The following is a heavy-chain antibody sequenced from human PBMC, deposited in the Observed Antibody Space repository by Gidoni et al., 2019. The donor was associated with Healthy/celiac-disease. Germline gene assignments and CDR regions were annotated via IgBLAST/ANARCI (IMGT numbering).Heavy chain of an antibody. J-gene: IGHJ4*02. D-gene: IGHD6-13*01. V-gene: IGHV4-59*01. CDR3: ARGAAARPFDY. CDR2: IYYSGST. CDR1: GGSISSYY. Sequence: QVQLQESGTGLVKPSATLSLTCTVSGGSISSYYWSWIRKPPGKGLEWIGYIYYSGSTNYNPSLKSRVIISVDTSKNQFSLKLSSVTAADTAVYYCARGAAARPFDYWGQGTLVTVSS.